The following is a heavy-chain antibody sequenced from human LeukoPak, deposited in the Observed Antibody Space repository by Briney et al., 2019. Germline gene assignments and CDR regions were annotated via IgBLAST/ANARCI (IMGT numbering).Heavy chain of an antibody. J-gene: IGHJ4*02. CDR3: ARLAWFGELLVPQFDY. CDR2: ISSSSSYI. CDR1: GFTFSTYV. D-gene: IGHD3-10*01. Sequence: GRSLRLSCAASGFTFSTYVMHWVRQAPGKGLEWVSSISSSSSYIYYADSVKGRFTISRDNAKNSLYLQMNSLRAEDTAVYYCARLAWFGELLVPQFDYWGQGTLVTVSS. V-gene: IGHV3-21*01.